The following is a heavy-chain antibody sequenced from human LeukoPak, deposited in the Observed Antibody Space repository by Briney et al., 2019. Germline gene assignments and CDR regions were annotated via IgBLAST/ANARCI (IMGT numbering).Heavy chain of an antibody. CDR1: GFVFTSYG. CDR3: ARVWYSYGAPYYYGMDV. V-gene: IGHV1-18*01. Sequence: GASVKVSCKASGFVFTSYGFTWVRQAPGQGLEWMGWISANDGKTHYSEKHQGRVTMSTDTVTSTAYMELRSLRSDDTAVYYCARVWYSYGAPYYYGMDVWGQGTTVTVSS. D-gene: IGHD5-18*01. CDR2: ISANDGKT. J-gene: IGHJ6*02.